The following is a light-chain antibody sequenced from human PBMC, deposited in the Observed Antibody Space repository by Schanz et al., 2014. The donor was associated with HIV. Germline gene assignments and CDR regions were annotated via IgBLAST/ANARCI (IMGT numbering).Light chain of an antibody. CDR2: INN. CDR3: CSYADSYTLNWV. Sequence: QSVLTQPPSVSGTPGQRVTISCSGSSSNIGSFAVHWYQQLPGTAPKLLIYINNQRPSGVPDRFSGSKSGTSASLAITGLQAEDEADYYCCSYADSYTLNWVFGGGTKLTVL. V-gene: IGLV1-44*01. CDR1: SSNIGSFA. J-gene: IGLJ3*02.